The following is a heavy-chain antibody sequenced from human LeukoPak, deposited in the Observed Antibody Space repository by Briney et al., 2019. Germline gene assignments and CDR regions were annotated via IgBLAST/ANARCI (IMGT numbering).Heavy chain of an antibody. J-gene: IGHJ6*02. CDR1: GFTFSSYS. CDR2: ISYDGSNK. CDR3: ATANGVDYYYGMDV. D-gene: IGHD2-8*01. Sequence: GGSLRLSCAASGFTFSSYSMNWVRQAPGKGLEWVAVISYDGSNKYYADSVKGRFTISRDNSKNTLYLQMNSLRAEDTAVYYCATANGVDYYYGMDVWGQGTTVTVSS. V-gene: IGHV3-30*03.